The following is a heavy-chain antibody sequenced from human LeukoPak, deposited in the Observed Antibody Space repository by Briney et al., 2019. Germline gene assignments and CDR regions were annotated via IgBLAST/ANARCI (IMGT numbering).Heavy chain of an antibody. CDR2: VSGSGGNI. CDR1: GFTFSSYT. D-gene: IGHD2-2*01. V-gene: IGHV3-23*01. J-gene: IGHJ4*02. Sequence: GGSLRLSRAASGFTFSSYTMSWVRQAPGKGLEWVSGVSGSGGNIHYADSVKGRFTIFRDNSKNTLYLQMNSLRAEDTAVYYCAASLPNIVVVPATKGPFGYWGQGTLVTVSS. CDR3: AASLPNIVVVPATKGPFGY.